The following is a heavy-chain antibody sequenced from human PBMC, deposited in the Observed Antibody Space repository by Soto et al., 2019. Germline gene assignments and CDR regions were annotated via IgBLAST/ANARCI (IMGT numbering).Heavy chain of an antibody. V-gene: IGHV5-10-1*01. Sequence: PGESLKISCKGSGYSFTSYWISWVRQMPGKGLEWMGRIDPSDSYTNYSPSFQGHVTISADKSISTAYLQWSSLKASDTAMYYCARHHVLLWFGELSGMDVWGQGTTVTVSS. CDR1: GYSFTSYW. CDR3: ARHHVLLWFGELSGMDV. CDR2: IDPSDSYT. J-gene: IGHJ6*02. D-gene: IGHD3-10*01.